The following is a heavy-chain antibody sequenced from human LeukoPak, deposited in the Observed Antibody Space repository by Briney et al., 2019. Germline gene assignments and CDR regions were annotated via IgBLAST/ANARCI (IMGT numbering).Heavy chain of an antibody. D-gene: IGHD2-2*01. J-gene: IGHJ4*02. CDR1: GFTFSSYG. V-gene: IGHV3-23*01. CDR3: ARAHIVVVPAAIGY. Sequence: GGSLRLSCAASGFTFSSYGITWVRQAPGKGLEWVSTISATGGSTYYADSVKGRFTISRDNSKDTLYLQMNSLRAEDTAVYYCARAHIVVVPAAIGYWGQGTLVTVSS. CDR2: ISATGGST.